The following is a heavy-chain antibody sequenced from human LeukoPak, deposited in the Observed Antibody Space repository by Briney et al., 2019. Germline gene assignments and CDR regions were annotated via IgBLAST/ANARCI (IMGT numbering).Heavy chain of an antibody. D-gene: IGHD6-6*01. Sequence: ASSKANRKTVINGTSSCLGEGRGQELKWMGGIIPIFGTANYAQKFQGRVTITADKSTSTAYMELSSLRSEDTAVYYCARERGIAARGYYYYYMDVWGKGTTVTVSS. J-gene: IGHJ6*03. CDR1: RKTVINGT. V-gene: IGHV1-69*06. CDR3: ARERGIAARGYYYYYMDV. CDR2: IIPIFGTA.